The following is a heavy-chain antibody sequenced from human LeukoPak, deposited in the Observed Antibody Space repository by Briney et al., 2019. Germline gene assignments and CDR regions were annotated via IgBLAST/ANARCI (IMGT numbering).Heavy chain of an antibody. CDR2: IYYTGIT. Sequence: PSETLSLTCTVSGGSISGYYWSWIRQPPGKGLGWIGYIYYTGITNYNPSLKRRVTVSVDTSKNQFSLKLSSVTAADTAVYYCARGADGYNYRSDYWGQGILVTVSS. D-gene: IGHD5-24*01. J-gene: IGHJ4*02. CDR3: ARGADGYNYRSDY. V-gene: IGHV4-59*01. CDR1: GGSISGYY.